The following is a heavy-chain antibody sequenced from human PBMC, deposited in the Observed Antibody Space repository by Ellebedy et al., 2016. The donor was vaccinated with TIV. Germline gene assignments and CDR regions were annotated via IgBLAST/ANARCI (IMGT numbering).Heavy chain of an antibody. D-gene: IGHD3-22*01. CDR1: GGSISSYY. J-gene: IGHJ3*02. V-gene: IGHV4-59*01. Sequence: SETLSLTCTVSGGSISSYYWSWIRQPPGKGLEWIGYIYYSGSTNYNPSLKSRVTISVDTSKNQFSLKLSSVTAADTAVYYCARAGHDSSGYPWSLYVRDAFDIWGQGTMVTVSS. CDR2: IYYSGST. CDR3: ARAGHDSSGYPWSLYVRDAFDI.